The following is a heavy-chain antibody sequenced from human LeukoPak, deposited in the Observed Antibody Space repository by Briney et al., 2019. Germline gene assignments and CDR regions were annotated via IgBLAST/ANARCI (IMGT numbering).Heavy chain of an antibody. CDR2: FDPEDGET. J-gene: IGHJ4*02. CDR3: ATVEERAVAAPFDY. D-gene: IGHD6-19*01. CDR1: GYTLTELS. V-gene: IGHV1-24*01. Sequence: ASVKVSCKVSGYTLTELSMHWVRQAPGKGLEWMGGFDPEDGETIYAQKFQGRVTMTEDTSTDTAYMELSSLRSEDTAVYYCATVEERAVAAPFDYWGQGTLVTVSS.